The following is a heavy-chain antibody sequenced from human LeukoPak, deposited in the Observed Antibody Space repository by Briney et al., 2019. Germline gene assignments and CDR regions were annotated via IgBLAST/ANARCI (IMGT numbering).Heavy chain of an antibody. Sequence: ASVKVSCKASGGTFSSYVISWVRQAPGQGLEWMGGIIPIFGTANYAQKFQGRVTITADESTSTAYMELRSLRSDDTAVYYCARHRLHRLYYDSGGYYHDAFDIWGQGTMVTVSS. V-gene: IGHV1-69*13. J-gene: IGHJ3*02. CDR2: IIPIFGTA. CDR1: GGTFSSYV. D-gene: IGHD3-22*01. CDR3: ARHRLHRLYYDSGGYYHDAFDI.